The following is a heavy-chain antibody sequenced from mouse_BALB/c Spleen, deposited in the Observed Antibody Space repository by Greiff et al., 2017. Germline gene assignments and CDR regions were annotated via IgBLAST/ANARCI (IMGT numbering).Heavy chain of an antibody. V-gene: IGHV14-4*02. J-gene: IGHJ4*01. CDR3: NAGGNYFGYAMDY. CDR2: IDPENGDT. Sequence: GQLQQSGAELVRSGASVKLSCTASGFNIKDYYMHWVKQRPEQGLEWIGWIDPENGDTEYDPKFQGKATMTADTSSNTAYLQLSSLTSEDTAVYYCNAGGNYFGYAMDYWGQGTSVTVSS. D-gene: IGHD2-1*01. CDR1: GFNIKDYY.